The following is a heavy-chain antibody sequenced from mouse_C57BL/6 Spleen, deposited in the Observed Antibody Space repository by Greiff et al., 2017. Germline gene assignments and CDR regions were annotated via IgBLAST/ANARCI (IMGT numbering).Heavy chain of an antibody. J-gene: IGHJ4*01. D-gene: IGHD1-1*02. Sequence: EVKLQESGEGLVKPGGSLKLSCAASGFTFSSYAMSWVRQTPEKRLEWVAYISSGGDYIYYADTVKGRFTISRDNARNTLYLQMSSLKSEDTAMYYCTRVAQTYAMDYWGQGTSVTVSS. CDR3: TRVAQTYAMDY. CDR1: GFTFSSYA. V-gene: IGHV5-9-1*02. CDR2: ISSGGDYI.